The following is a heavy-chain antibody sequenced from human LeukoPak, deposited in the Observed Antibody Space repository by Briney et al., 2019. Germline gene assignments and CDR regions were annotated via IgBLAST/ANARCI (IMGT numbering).Heavy chain of an antibody. D-gene: IGHD2-2*01. CDR1: GFTFSDYY. Sequence: GGSLRLSCAASGFTFSDYYMSWIRQAPGKGLEWVSYISSSSSYTNYADSVKGRFTISRDNAKNSLYLQMNSLRAEDTAVYYCARFSRGCSSTSCYGGGFDYWGQGTLVTVSS. V-gene: IGHV3-11*06. CDR3: ARFSRGCSSTSCYGGGFDY. CDR2: ISSSSSYT. J-gene: IGHJ4*02.